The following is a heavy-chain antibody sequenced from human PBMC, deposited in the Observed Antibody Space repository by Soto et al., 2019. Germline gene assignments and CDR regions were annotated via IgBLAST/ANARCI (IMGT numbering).Heavy chain of an antibody. D-gene: IGHD5-12*01. CDR2: IIPILGIA. CDR1: GGTFSSYT. J-gene: IGHJ3*02. CDR3: AREVSSSAGYPDAFDI. Sequence: ASVKVSCKASGGTFSSYTISWVRQAPGQGLEWMGRIIPILGIANYAQKFQGRVTITADKSTSTAYMELSSLRSEDTAVYYCAREVSSSAGYPDAFDIWGQGTMVTVSS. V-gene: IGHV1-69*04.